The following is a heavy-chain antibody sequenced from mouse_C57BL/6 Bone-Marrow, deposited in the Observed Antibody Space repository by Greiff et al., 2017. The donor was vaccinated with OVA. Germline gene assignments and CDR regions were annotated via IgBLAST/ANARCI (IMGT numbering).Heavy chain of an antibody. CDR2: IDPEDGET. D-gene: IGHD3-2*02. CDR3: ARNQLRLRGYYWYFDV. CDR1: GFNITDYY. V-gene: IGHV14-2*01. J-gene: IGHJ1*03. Sequence: EVQLQQSGAELVKPGASVKLSCTASGFNITDYYMHWVKQRTEQGLEWIGRIDPEDGETKYDPKFKGKATITADTSSNTAYLQLSSLTSEDTAVYYCARNQLRLRGYYWYFDVWGTGTTVTVSS.